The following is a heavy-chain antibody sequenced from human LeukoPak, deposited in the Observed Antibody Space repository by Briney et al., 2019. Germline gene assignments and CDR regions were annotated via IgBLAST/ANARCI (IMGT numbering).Heavy chain of an antibody. CDR2: INPNSGGT. J-gene: IGHJ4*02. Sequence: ASVKVSCKASGYIFTGYYMHWVRQAPGQGLEWMGWINPNSGGTNSAQKFQGRVTMTRDTSISTAYMELSRLTSDDTAVYYCGRDFRDSLDYWGQGTLVTVSS. CDR1: GYIFTGYY. V-gene: IGHV1-2*02. CDR3: GRDFRDSLDY.